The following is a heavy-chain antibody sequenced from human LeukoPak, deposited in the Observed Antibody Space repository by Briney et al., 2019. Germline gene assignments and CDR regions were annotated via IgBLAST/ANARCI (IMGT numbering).Heavy chain of an antibody. Sequence: ASVKVSCKASGYTFTSYYMHWVRQAPGQGLEWMGIINPSGGSTSYAQKFQGRVTMTRDTSTSTVYMELSSLRSEDTAVYYCARDRGPFRRSDAFDIWGQGTMVTVSS. D-gene: IGHD1-14*01. J-gene: IGHJ3*02. CDR3: ARDRGPFRRSDAFDI. V-gene: IGHV1-46*01. CDR1: GYTFTSYY. CDR2: INPSGGST.